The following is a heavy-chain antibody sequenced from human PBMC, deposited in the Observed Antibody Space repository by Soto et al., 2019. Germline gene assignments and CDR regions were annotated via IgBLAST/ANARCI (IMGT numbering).Heavy chain of an antibody. V-gene: IGHV4-4*02. D-gene: IGHD2-2*01. CDR3: TRVAQGKCGGSRCYRWFDP. J-gene: IGHJ5*02. CDR2: VFHSGST. CDR1: GVSITNTNW. Sequence: QVQLRESGPGLVKPSGTLSLTCAVSGVSITNTNWWSWVRQPPGKGLEWIGEVFHSGSTNYNPSLKSRVTISVDKSKTQFSLHLTSVTAADTAVYYCTRVAQGKCGGSRCYRWFDPWGQGTLVTVSS.